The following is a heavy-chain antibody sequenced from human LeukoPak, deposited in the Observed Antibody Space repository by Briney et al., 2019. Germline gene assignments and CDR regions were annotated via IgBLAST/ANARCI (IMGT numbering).Heavy chain of an antibody. V-gene: IGHV4-59*01. CDR3: ARESIAAAGSLDY. CDR1: GGSISSYY. Sequence: SETLSLTCTVTGGSISSYYWSWIRQPPGKGLEWIGYIYYSGSTNYNPSLKSRVTISVDTSKNQFSLKLSSVTAADTAVYYCARESIAAAGSLDYWGQGTLVTVSS. CDR2: IYYSGST. J-gene: IGHJ4*02. D-gene: IGHD6-13*01.